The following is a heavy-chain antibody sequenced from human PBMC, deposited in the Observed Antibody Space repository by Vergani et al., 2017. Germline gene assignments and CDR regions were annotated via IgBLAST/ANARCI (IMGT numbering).Heavy chain of an antibody. CDR2: IYYSGST. V-gene: IGHV4-59*01. CDR1: GGSICSYY. D-gene: IGHD1-1*01. Sequence: QVQLQESGPGLVTPSETLSLTCTVSGGSICSYYWSWIRQPPGKGLEWIGYIYYSGSTNYNTSLKSRVTISVDTSKNQFSLKLSSVTAADTAVYYCARGTSYDVSHYYYYMDVWGKGTTVTVSS. CDR3: ARGTSYDVSHYYYYMDV. J-gene: IGHJ6*03.